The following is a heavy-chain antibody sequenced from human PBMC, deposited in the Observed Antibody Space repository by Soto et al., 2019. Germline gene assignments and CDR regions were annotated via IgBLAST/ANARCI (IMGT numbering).Heavy chain of an antibody. J-gene: IGHJ4*02. CDR2: ISYDGSNK. Sequence: PGGSLRLSCAASGFTFSSYAMHWVRQAPGKGLEWVAVISYDGSNKYYADSVKGRFTISRDNSKNTLYLQMNSLRAEDTAVYYCARGGPNYDILTGYFDYWGQGTLVTVS. CDR1: GFTFSSYA. D-gene: IGHD3-9*01. CDR3: ARGGPNYDILTGYFDY. V-gene: IGHV3-30-3*01.